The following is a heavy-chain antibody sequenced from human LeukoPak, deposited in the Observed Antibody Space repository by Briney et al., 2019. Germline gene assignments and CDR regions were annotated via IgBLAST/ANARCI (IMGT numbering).Heavy chain of an antibody. CDR2: IYYSGST. CDR3: ARLGEDSSSWYLGVSSV. CDR1: GGSISSSSYY. D-gene: IGHD6-13*01. Sequence: TSETLSLTCTVSGGSISSSSYYWGWIRQPPGKGLEWIGSIYYSGSTYYNPSLKSRVTISVDTSKNQFSLKLSSVTAADTAVYYCARLGEDSSSWYLGVSSVWGQGTLVTVSS. V-gene: IGHV4-39*01. J-gene: IGHJ4*02.